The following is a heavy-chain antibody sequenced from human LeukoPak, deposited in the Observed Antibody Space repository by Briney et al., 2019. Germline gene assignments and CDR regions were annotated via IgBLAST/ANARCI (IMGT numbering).Heavy chain of an antibody. CDR2: ISSSSSYI. V-gene: IGHV3-21*01. CDR3: ASFVVVVAATGDY. CDR1: GFTFSSYS. Sequence: GGSLRLSCAASGFTFSSYSMNWVRQAPGKGLEWVSSISSSSSYIYYADSVKGRFTISRDNAKNSLYLQMNSLRAEDTAVYYCASFVVVVAATGDYWGQGTLVTVSS. D-gene: IGHD2-15*01. J-gene: IGHJ4*02.